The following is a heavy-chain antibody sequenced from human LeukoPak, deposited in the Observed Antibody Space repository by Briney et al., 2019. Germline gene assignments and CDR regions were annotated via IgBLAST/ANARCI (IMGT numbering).Heavy chain of an antibody. D-gene: IGHD3-22*01. CDR3: ARDTRSYDSSGYYFFDF. V-gene: IGHV4-59*11. CDR2: INYSGST. J-gene: IGHJ4*02. Sequence: NPSETLSLTCSVSGGSISSHYWNWLRQPPGKGLEWIGYINYSGSTNFNPSLKSRATISMDTSKHHFSLKLSSVTAADTAVYYCARDTRSYDSSGYYFFDFRGQGTLVTVSS. CDR1: GGSISSHY.